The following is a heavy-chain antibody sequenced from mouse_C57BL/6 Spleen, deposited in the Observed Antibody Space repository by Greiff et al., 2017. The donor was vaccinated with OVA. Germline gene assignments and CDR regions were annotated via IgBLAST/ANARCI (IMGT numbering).Heavy chain of an antibody. D-gene: IGHD1-1*01. CDR3: VRHRDYYGSSYGGYYAMDY. CDR2: IRSKSNNYAT. V-gene: IGHV10-1*01. Sequence: GGGLVQPKGSLKLSCAASGFSFNTYAMNWVRQAPGKGLEWVARIRSKSNNYATYYADSVKDRFTISRDDSESMLYLQMNNLKTEDTAMYYCVRHRDYYGSSYGGYYAMDYWGQGTSVTVSS. CDR1: GFSFNTYA. J-gene: IGHJ4*01.